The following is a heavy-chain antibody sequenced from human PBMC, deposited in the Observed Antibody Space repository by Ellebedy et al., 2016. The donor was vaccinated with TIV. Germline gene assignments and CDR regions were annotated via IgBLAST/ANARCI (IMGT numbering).Heavy chain of an antibody. CDR1: GGSISSSSYY. CDR2: IYYSGSN. Sequence: MPLETLSLTCTVSGGSISSSSYYWGWIRQPPGKGLEWIGSIYYSGSNYYNPSLKSRVTISVDTSKNQFSLKLSSLTAADTAVYYCAREPALTVTTLTGADYWGQGTLVTVSS. V-gene: IGHV4-39*01. D-gene: IGHD4-17*01. J-gene: IGHJ4*02. CDR3: AREPALTVTTLTGADY.